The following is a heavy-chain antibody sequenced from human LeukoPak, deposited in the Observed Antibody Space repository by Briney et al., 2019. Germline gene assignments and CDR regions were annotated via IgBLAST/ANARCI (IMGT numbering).Heavy chain of an antibody. V-gene: IGHV1-2*02. CDR2: INPSSGGT. CDR3: ARGLPRPLNWYFDL. Sequence: ASVKVSCKASGYTFTGYYMHWVRQAPGQGLEWMGWINPSSGGTNYAQKFQGRVTMTRDTSISTAYMELSRLRSDDTAVYYCARGLPRPLNWYFDLWGRGTLVTVSS. CDR1: GYTFTGYY. J-gene: IGHJ2*01.